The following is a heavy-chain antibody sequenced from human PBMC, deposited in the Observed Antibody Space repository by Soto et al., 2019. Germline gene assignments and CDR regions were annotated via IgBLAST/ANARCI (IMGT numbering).Heavy chain of an antibody. V-gene: IGHV1-69*13. J-gene: IGHJ4*02. CDR2: IIPIFGTA. CDR1: GGTFSSYA. CDR3: AIWRFGDILPTRGGYFDY. D-gene: IGHD3-10*01. Sequence: GTSVKVSCKASGGTFSSYAISWVRQAPGQGLEWMGGIIPIFGTANYAQKFQGRVTITADESTSTAYMELSSLRSEDTAVYYCAIWRFGDILPTRGGYFDYWGQGTLVTVSS.